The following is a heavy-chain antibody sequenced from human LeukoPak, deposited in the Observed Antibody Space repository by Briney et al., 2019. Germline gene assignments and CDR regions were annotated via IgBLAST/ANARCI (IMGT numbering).Heavy chain of an antibody. V-gene: IGHV4-61*02. CDR3: ARGSDYYDTSGQFDP. CDR1: GGSISSGSYY. Sequence: SQTLSLTCTVSGGSISSGSYYWSWIRQPAGKGLECIGRIYTSGSTNYNPSLKSRVTISVDTSKNQFSLKLSSVTAADTAVYFCARGSDYYDTSGQFDPWGQGTLVTVSS. J-gene: IGHJ5*02. D-gene: IGHD3-22*01. CDR2: IYTSGST.